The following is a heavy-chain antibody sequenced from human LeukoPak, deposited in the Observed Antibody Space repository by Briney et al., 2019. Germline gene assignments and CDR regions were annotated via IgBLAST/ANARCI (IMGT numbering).Heavy chain of an antibody. D-gene: IGHD3-10*01. CDR2: FDPEDGET. CDR3: ATWRPYGSGKWFDP. CDR1: GYTLTELS. V-gene: IGHV1-24*01. J-gene: IGHJ5*02. Sequence: ASVKVSCKVSGYTLTELSMHWVRQAPGKGLEWKGGFDPEDGETIYAQKFQGRVTMTEDTSTDTAYMELSSLRSEDTAVYYCATWRPYGSGKWFDPWGQGTLVTVSS.